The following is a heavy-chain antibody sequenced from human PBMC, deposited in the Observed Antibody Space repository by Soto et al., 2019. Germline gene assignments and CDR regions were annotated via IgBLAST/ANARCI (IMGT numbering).Heavy chain of an antibody. CDR2: ISSSGSTI. V-gene: IGHV3-11*01. D-gene: IGHD3-22*01. Sequence: PGGSLRLSCAASGFTFSDFYMSWIRQAPGKGLEWVSYISSSGSTIYYADSVKGRFTISRDNAKNSLYLQMNSLRAEDTAVYYCARGLSSGYYRHFAYWGQGTLVTVSS. J-gene: IGHJ4*02. CDR1: GFTFSDFY. CDR3: ARGLSSGYYRHFAY.